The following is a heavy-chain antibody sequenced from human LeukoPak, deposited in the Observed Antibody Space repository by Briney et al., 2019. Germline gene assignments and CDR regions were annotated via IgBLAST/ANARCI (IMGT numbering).Heavy chain of an antibody. CDR1: GYTFTSDG. D-gene: IGHD1-26*01. Sequence: ASVKVSCKASGYTFTSDGISWVRQAPGQGLEWMGWISSYNGNTNFAQKLQGRVTMTTDTSTSTAYMELTSLTSDDTAVYYCARGREPPYDYWGQGTLVTVSS. V-gene: IGHV1-18*01. J-gene: IGHJ4*02. CDR3: ARGREPPYDY. CDR2: ISSYNGNT.